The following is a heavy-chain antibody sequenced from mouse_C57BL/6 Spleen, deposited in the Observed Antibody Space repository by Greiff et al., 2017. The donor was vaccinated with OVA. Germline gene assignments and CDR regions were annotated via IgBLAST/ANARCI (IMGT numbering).Heavy chain of an antibody. Sequence: QVQLKQPGAELVMPGASVKLSCKASGYTFTSYWMHWVKQRPGQGLEWIGEIDPSDSYTNYNQKFKGKSTLTVDKSSSTAYMQLSSLTSEDSAVYYCARATMITSTSYYYAMDYWGQGTSVTVSS. CDR1: GYTFTSYW. CDR3: ARATMITSTSYYYAMDY. CDR2: IDPSDSYT. J-gene: IGHJ4*01. D-gene: IGHD2-4*01. V-gene: IGHV1-69*01.